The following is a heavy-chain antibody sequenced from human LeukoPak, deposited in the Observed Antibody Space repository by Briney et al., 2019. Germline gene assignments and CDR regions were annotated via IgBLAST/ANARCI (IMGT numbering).Heavy chain of an antibody. Sequence: SETLSLTCTVSGASISNSSHHWGWIRQPPGKGLEWIGSIHYSGSSYYNPSLKSRVTMSVDTSKIQFSLKLSSVTAADTAVYYCARAHSSSRMMADYWGQGTLVTVSS. CDR3: ARAHSSSRMMADY. J-gene: IGHJ4*02. D-gene: IGHD6-13*01. CDR1: GASISNSSHH. V-gene: IGHV4-39*07. CDR2: IHYSGSS.